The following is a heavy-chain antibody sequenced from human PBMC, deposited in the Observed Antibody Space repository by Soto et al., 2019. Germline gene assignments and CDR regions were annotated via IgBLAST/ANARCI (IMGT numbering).Heavy chain of an antibody. CDR3: ARGPTNYDFWSGYSYNWFDP. Sequence: SETRPRTWTVSGGSISSYYWSWIRQPPGKGLEWIGYIYYSGSTNYNPSLKSRVTISVDTSKNQFSLKLSSVTAADTAVYYCARGPTNYDFWSGYSYNWFDPWGQGTLVTVSS. V-gene: IGHV4-59*01. CDR2: IYYSGST. D-gene: IGHD3-3*01. CDR1: GGSISSYY. J-gene: IGHJ5*02.